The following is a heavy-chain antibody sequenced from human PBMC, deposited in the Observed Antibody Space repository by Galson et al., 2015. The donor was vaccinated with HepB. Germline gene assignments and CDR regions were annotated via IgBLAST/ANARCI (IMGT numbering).Heavy chain of an antibody. CDR3: ARSFGYYDSSGYPHDAFDI. D-gene: IGHD3-22*01. J-gene: IGHJ3*02. CDR2: IWNDGSNK. V-gene: IGHV3-33*08. CDR1: GFTFSSYG. Sequence: SLRLSCAASGFTFSSYGMHWVRQAPGKGLEWVAVIWNDGSNKYYADSVKGRFTISRDNSKNTLYLQMNSLRAEDTAVYYCARSFGYYDSSGYPHDAFDIWGQGTMVTVSS.